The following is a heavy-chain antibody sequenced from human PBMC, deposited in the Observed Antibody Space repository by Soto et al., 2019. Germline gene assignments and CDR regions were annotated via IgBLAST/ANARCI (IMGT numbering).Heavy chain of an antibody. CDR2: ISSGSGTT. D-gene: IGHD3-10*01. Sequence: EVQLVESGGGLVQPGGFLRLSCAVSGFTFSSYSMNWVRQAPGKGLEWVSYISSGSGTTYYADSVKGRFSISRDNANNSLYLQMNSLRVEDTAVYYCAKIGTYLRMDVWGQGTTVTVSS. CDR1: GFTFSSYS. V-gene: IGHV3-48*01. J-gene: IGHJ6*02. CDR3: AKIGTYLRMDV.